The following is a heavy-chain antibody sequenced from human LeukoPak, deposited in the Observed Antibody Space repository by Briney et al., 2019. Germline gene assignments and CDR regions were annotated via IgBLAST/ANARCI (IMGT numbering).Heavy chain of an antibody. V-gene: IGHV4-34*01. J-gene: IGHJ4*02. Sequence: SETLSLTCAVYGGSFSGYYWSWIRQPPGKGLEWIGEINHNGSTNYNPSLKSRVTISVDTSKNQFSLKLSSVTAADTAVYYCARGPPRGYCSGGSCCTFDYWGQGTLVTVSS. CDR1: GGSFSGYY. CDR3: ARGPPRGYCSGGSCCTFDY. D-gene: IGHD2-15*01. CDR2: INHNGST.